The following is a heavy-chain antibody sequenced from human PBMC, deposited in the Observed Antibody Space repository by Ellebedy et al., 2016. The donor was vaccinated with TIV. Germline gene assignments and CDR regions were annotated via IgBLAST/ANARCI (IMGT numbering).Heavy chain of an antibody. V-gene: IGHV3-11*01. Sequence: SLKISCAASGFTFSDFYMIWIRQAPGKGLEWVSYISSDGSLIYYADSVKGRFTISRDNARNSLYLQMNSLRAEDTAIYYCARDTRFIDHQHNWFDPWGQGTLVTVSS. CDR2: ISSDGSLI. J-gene: IGHJ5*02. CDR3: ARDTRFIDHQHNWFDP. D-gene: IGHD1-14*01. CDR1: GFTFSDFY.